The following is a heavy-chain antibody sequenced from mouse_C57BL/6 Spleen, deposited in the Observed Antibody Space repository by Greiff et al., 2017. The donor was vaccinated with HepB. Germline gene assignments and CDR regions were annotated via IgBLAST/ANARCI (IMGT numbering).Heavy chain of an antibody. Sequence: QVQLQQSGAELARPGASVKMSCKASGYTFTSYTMHWVKQRPGQGLEWIGYINPSSGYTKYNQKFKDKATLTADKSSSTAYMQLSSLTSEDSAVYYCARSLYGSSYFDVWGTGTTVTVSS. CDR2: INPSSGYT. CDR3: ARSLYGSSYFDV. V-gene: IGHV1-4*01. CDR1: GYTFTSYT. D-gene: IGHD1-1*01. J-gene: IGHJ1*03.